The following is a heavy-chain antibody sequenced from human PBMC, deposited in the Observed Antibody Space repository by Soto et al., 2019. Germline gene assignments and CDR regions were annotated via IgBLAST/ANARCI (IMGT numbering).Heavy chain of an antibody. D-gene: IGHD3-3*01. V-gene: IGHV3-33*01. CDR2: IWYDGSNK. CDR1: GFTFSSYG. CDR3: ARAFWSGPFDY. J-gene: IGHJ4*02. Sequence: QVQLVESGGGVVQPGRSLRLSCAASGFTFSSYGMHWFRQAPGKGLEWVAVIWYDGSNKYNADSVKGRFTISRDNSKNTLYLQMNSLRAEDTAVYYCARAFWSGPFDYWGQGTLVTVSS.